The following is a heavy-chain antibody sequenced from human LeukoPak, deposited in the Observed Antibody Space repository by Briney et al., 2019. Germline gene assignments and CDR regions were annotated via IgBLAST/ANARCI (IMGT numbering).Heavy chain of an antibody. CDR3: ARGRGYNAFDI. J-gene: IGHJ3*02. D-gene: IGHD5-18*01. CDR1: GYSIISGYY. CDR2: IYHSGST. Sequence: SETLSLTCTVSGYSIISGYYWGWIRQPPGKGLEWIGSIYHSGSTYYNPSLKSRVTISVDTSKNQFSLKLSSVTAADTAVYYCARGRGYNAFDIWGQGTMVTVSS. V-gene: IGHV4-38-2*02.